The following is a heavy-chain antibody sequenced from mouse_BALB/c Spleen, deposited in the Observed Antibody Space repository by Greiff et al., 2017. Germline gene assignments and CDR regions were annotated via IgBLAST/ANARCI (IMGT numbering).Heavy chain of an antibody. CDR1: GFTFSSYT. D-gene: IGHD4-1*01. J-gene: IGHJ4*01. CDR2: ISNGGGST. V-gene: IGHV5-12-2*01. CDR3: ARLGHYYAMDY. Sequence: EVKLMESGGGLVQPGGSLKLSCAASGFTFSSYTMSWVRQTPEKRLEWVAYISNGGGSTYYPDTVKGRFTISRDNAKNTLYLQMSSLKSEDTAMYYCARLGHYYAMDYWGQGTSVTVSS.